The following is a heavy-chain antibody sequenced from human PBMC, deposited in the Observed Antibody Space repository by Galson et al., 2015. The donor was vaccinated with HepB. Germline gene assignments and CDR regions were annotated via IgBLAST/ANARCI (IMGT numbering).Heavy chain of an antibody. CDR3: ARSYGLGSYFDS. J-gene: IGHJ4*02. CDR1: GDSISSYY. D-gene: IGHD3-16*01. CDR2: TSYSGSP. V-gene: IGHV4-59*01. Sequence: LSLTCTVSGDSISSYYWNWIRQPPGKGLEWIGYTSYSGSPNYSPSLKSRVIISLDTSKSQFSLHLISVTAADTAVYYCARSYGLGSYFDSWGQGTLVTVSS.